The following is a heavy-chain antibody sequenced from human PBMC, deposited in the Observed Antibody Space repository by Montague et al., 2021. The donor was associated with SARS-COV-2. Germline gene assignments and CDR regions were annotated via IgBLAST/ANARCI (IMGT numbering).Heavy chain of an antibody. V-gene: IGHV6-1*01. CDR1: GDRVSSNRAA. D-gene: IGHD6-13*01. Sequence: CVIPGDRVSSNRAAWNWIRQSPSRGLEWLGRTYYRSKWYNDYAVSVKSRITINPDTSKNQFSLQLNSVTPEDTAVYYCARDGGLYSSSWYLGYFDYWGQGTLVTVSS. J-gene: IGHJ4*02. CDR2: TYYRSKWYN. CDR3: ARDGGLYSSSWYLGYFDY.